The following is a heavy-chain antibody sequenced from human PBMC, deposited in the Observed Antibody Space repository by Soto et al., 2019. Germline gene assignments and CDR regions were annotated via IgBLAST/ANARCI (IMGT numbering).Heavy chain of an antibody. D-gene: IGHD2-21*01. CDR2: ITGSGGYT. J-gene: IGHJ4*02. CDR3: AKSVSGAIHGLDY. V-gene: IGHV3-23*01. Sequence: GGSLRFSCAASGVTFSNYAMSWVRQAPGKGLEWVSTITGSGGYTYYADSVKGRFTISRDNSENTLYLQMNSLRAEDSAVYYCAKSVSGAIHGLDYWGQGTLVTVSS. CDR1: GVTFSNYA.